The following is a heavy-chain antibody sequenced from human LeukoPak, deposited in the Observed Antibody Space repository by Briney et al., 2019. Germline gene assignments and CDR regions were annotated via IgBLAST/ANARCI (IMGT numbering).Heavy chain of an antibody. CDR2: VHYSGST. CDR3: ARDSAPVRYSWYFDP. D-gene: IGHD2-15*01. Sequence: SETLSLTCTVSGGSFSNHYWTWIRQPPGKTMEWICYVHYSGSTKYNPSLKSRVTISRDTSTTPFSLKLSSVSAADTAVYYCARDSAPVRYSWYFDPWGRGTLVTVSS. V-gene: IGHV4-59*11. CDR1: GGSFSNHY. J-gene: IGHJ2*01.